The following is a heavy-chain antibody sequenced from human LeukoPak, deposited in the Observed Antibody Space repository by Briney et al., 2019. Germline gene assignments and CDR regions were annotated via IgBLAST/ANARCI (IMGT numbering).Heavy chain of an antibody. Sequence: GGSLRLSCAASGFTFSTYSMNWVRQAPGKGLEWVSYISSSGSTIYYADSVKGRFTISRDNANNSLYLQMNSLRAEDKALYYCARPASTSPLGYWGQGTLVTVSS. J-gene: IGHJ4*02. CDR3: ARPASTSPLGY. V-gene: IGHV3-48*04. CDR2: ISSSGSTI. CDR1: GFTFSTYS.